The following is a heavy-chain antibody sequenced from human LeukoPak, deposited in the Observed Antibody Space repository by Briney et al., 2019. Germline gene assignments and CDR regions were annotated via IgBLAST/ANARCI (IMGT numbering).Heavy chain of an antibody. Sequence: GRSLRLSCAASGFTFSSYAMPWVRQAPGKGLEWVAVISYDGSNKYYADSVKGRFTISRDNSKNTLYLRMNSLRAEDTAVYYCARDVESGYVRRGQLDYWGQGTLVTVSS. CDR2: ISYDGSNK. D-gene: IGHD5-12*01. CDR3: ARDVESGYVRRGQLDY. J-gene: IGHJ4*02. CDR1: GFTFSSYA. V-gene: IGHV3-30-3*01.